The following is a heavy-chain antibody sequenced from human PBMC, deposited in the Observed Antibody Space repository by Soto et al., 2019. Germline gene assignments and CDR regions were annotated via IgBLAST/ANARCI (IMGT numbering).Heavy chain of an antibody. J-gene: IGHJ5*02. D-gene: IGHD6-6*01. CDR1: GGPFSSYA. CDR3: GRGPGVSAARPNWFDP. CDR2: IIPIFGTA. Sequence: EASVKVSCKASGGPFSSYAISWARQAPGQGLEWMGGIIPIFGTANYAQKFQCRVTITADKSPSTAYMELSSLRSEHTAVYYCGRGPGVSAARPNWFDPWGQRPLVAVSS. V-gene: IGHV1-69*06.